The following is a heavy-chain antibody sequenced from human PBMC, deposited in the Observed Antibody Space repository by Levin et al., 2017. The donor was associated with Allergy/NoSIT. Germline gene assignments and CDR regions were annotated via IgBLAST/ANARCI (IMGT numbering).Heavy chain of an antibody. CDR3: ARDRLGYSYGYGFSDY. CDR1: GFTVSSNY. D-gene: IGHD5-18*01. J-gene: IGHJ4*02. V-gene: IGHV3-53*01. CDR2: IYSGGST. Sequence: PGESLKISCAASGFTVSSNYMSWVRQAPGRGLEWVSVIYSGGSTYYADSVKGRFTISRDNSKNTLYLQMNSLRAEDTAVYYCARDRLGYSYGYGFSDYWGQGTLVTVSS.